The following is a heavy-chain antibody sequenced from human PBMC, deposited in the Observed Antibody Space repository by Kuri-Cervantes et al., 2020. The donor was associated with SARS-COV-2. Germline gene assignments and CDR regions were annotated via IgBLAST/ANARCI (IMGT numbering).Heavy chain of an antibody. CDR3: ARRAYGEQVDYYYMDV. Sequence: GGSLRLSCKGSGYSFTSYWIGWVRQMPGKALEWMGIIYPGDSDTRYSPSFQGQVTISADKSISTAFLQWSSLKASDTAMYYCARRAYGEQVDYYYMDVWGKGTTVTVSS. J-gene: IGHJ6*03. D-gene: IGHD4-17*01. CDR1: GYSFTSYW. V-gene: IGHV5-51*01. CDR2: IYPGDSDT.